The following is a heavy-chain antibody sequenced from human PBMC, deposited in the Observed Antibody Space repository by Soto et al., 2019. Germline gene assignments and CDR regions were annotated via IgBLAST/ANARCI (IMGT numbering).Heavy chain of an antibody. V-gene: IGHV4-39*01. Sequence: SETLSLTCTVSGGSISSSSYYWGWIRQPPGKGLEWIGSIYYSGSTYYNPSLKSRVTISVDTSKNQFSLKLSSVTAADTAVYYCARSSSGYYYNIDYWGQGTLVTVSS. CDR1: GGSISSSSYY. D-gene: IGHD3-22*01. J-gene: IGHJ4*02. CDR2: IYYSGST. CDR3: ARSSSGYYYNIDY.